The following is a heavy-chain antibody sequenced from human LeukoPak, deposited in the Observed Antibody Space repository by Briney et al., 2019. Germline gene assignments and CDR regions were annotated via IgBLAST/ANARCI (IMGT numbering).Heavy chain of an antibody. CDR2: IYTSGST. D-gene: IGHD6-19*01. V-gene: IGHV4-4*07. CDR1: GGSISSYY. Sequence: SETLSLTCTVSGGSISSYYWSWIRQPAGKGLEWIGRIYTSGSTNYNPSLKSRVTMSVDTSKNQFSLKLSSVTAADTAVYYCARDAGYSSGWLPAPFDYWGQGTLDTVSS. CDR3: ARDAGYSSGWLPAPFDY. J-gene: IGHJ4*02.